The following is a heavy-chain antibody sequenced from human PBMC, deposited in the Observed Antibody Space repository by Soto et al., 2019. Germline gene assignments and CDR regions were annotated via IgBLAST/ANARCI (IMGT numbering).Heavy chain of an antibody. J-gene: IGHJ4*02. V-gene: IGHV4-39*01. CDR1: GGSISSSSYY. CDR3: ASFGYYYGSGRGDY. CDR2: IYYSGST. Sequence: SETLSLTCTVSGGSISSSSYYWGWIRQPPGKGLEWIGSIYYSGSTYYNPSLKSRVTISVDTSKNQFSLKLSSVTAADTAVYYCASFGYYYGSGRGDYWGQGTLVTVSS. D-gene: IGHD3-10*01.